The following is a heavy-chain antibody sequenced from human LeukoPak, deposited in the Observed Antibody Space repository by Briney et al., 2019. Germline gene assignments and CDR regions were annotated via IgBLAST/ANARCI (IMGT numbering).Heavy chain of an antibody. CDR1: GGSVTDYY. V-gene: IGHV4-59*02. CDR2: IYYTGT. J-gene: IGHJ4*02. D-gene: IGHD3-10*01. Sequence: SETLSLTCTVSGGSVTDYYWSWIRQSPGKGLEWIGYIYYTGTSYNPSLKSRVTISVDTSKNQFSLKLSSVTAADTAVYYCARDRYYYGSGSYYFDYWGQGTLVTVSS. CDR3: ARDRYYYGSGSYYFDY.